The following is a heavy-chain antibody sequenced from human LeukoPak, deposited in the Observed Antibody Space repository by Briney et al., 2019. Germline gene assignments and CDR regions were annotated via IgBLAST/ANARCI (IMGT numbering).Heavy chain of an antibody. J-gene: IGHJ4*02. CDR3: ARDVYGDYAIDY. CDR2: ISSSSRYI. V-gene: IGHV3-21*01. D-gene: IGHD4-17*01. Sequence: GGSLRLSCTASGFTFSNFAMSWVRQAPGKGLEWVSSISSSSRYIYYADSLKGRFTISRDNAKNSLYLQMNSLRAEDTAVYYCARDVYGDYAIDYWGQGTLVTVSS. CDR1: GFTFSNFA.